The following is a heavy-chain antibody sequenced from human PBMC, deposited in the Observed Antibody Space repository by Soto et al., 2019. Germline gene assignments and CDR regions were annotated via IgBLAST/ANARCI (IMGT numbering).Heavy chain of an antibody. V-gene: IGHV1-18*04. CDR3: ARGPQRTTVTTNYYYGMDV. CDR1: GYTFTSYG. J-gene: IGHJ6*02. CDR2: ISTYDGNT. Sequence: ASVKVSCKAAGYTFTSYGISWVRQAPGQGLEWMGWISTYDGNTQYAQKFQGRVTMTTDTSTSTAHMELRSLRSDDTAVYYCARGPQRTTVTTNYYYGMDVWGQGTTVTVSS. D-gene: IGHD4-17*01.